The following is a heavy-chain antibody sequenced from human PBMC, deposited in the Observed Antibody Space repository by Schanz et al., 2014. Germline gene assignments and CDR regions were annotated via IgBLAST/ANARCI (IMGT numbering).Heavy chain of an antibody. Sequence: VQLEQSGAEVKKPGSSVKVSCKASGGTFSSFGINWVRQAPGQGLEWMGWINPNSGTTNYAQKLQGRVTMTTDTSTSTSYMELTSLRSDDTAVYYCARDQSPYTNSSDVRYFDYWGQGSLVTVSS. CDR2: INPNSGTT. J-gene: IGHJ4*02. CDR3: ARDQSPYTNSSDVRYFDY. V-gene: IGHV1-18*01. D-gene: IGHD6-6*01. CDR1: GGTFSSFG.